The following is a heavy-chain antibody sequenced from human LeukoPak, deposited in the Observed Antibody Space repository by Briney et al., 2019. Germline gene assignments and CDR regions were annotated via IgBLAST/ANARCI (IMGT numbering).Heavy chain of an antibody. J-gene: IGHJ6*02. V-gene: IGHV3-48*01. D-gene: IGHD3-3*01. CDR2: TSGDSKVI. Sequence: GGSLRLSCAASGFTFTSYSMDWVRQAPGKGLEWVSFTSGDSKVIYYADSVKGRFTISRDNAKNSLYLQMNSLRADDTAVYYCGRDGGVAYGLDVWGQGTTVTVSS. CDR1: GFTFTSYS. CDR3: GRDGGVAYGLDV.